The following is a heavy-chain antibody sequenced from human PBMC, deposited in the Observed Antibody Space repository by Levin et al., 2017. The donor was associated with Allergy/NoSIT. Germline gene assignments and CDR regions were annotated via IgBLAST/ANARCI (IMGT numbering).Heavy chain of an antibody. J-gene: IGHJ2*01. CDR2: IYYSGST. CDR1: GGSISSSSYY. V-gene: IGHV4-39*01. D-gene: IGHD3-22*01. Sequence: SSQTLSLTCSVSGGSISSSSYYWGWIRQPPGKGLEWIGSIYYSGSTYYNPSLKSRVTISVDTSKNQFSLKLSSVTAADTAVYYCARNYYFDSGAYYYVNWYFDLWGRGTLVTVSS. CDR3: ARNYYFDSGAYYYVNWYFDL.